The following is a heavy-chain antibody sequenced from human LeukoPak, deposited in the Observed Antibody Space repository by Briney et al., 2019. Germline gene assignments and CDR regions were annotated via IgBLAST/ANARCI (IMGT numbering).Heavy chain of an antibody. D-gene: IGHD2-15*01. CDR3: ARGIVVVAQLGYYYYYMDV. V-gene: IGHV4-61*02. CDR1: GGSISSGSYY. J-gene: IGHJ6*03. CDR2: IYTSGST. Sequence: SETLSLTCTVSGGSISSGSYYWSWVRQPAGKGLEWIGRIYTSGSTNYNPSLKSRVTISVDTSKNQFSLKLSSVTAADTAVYYCARGIVVVAQLGYYYYYMDVWGKGTTVTISS.